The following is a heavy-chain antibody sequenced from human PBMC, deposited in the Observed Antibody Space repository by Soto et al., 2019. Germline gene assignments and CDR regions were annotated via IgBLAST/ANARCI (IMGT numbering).Heavy chain of an antibody. CDR2: ISGSGGNT. V-gene: IGHV3-23*01. J-gene: IGHJ4*02. Sequence: WGSLRLSCAASGFIFTSYAMSWVRQAPGKGLEWVSAISGSGGNTYYADSVKGRFTISRDNSKNTLYLQVDSLTGADTAVYYCARVDSSGHYPYYSDYWGQGTLVTVSS. CDR1: GFIFTSYA. CDR3: ARVDSSGHYPYYSDY. D-gene: IGHD3-22*01.